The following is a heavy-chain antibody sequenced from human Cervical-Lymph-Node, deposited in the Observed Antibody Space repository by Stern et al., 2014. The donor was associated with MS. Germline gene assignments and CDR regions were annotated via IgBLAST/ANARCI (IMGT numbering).Heavy chain of an antibody. CDR3: ARETPNCSGGTCYPRIDY. Sequence: MQLVESGAEVKKPGASVKVSCKASGYTFSSYGFSWVRQAPGQGLEWMGWISVYNGDTSYAEKIQGRVTMTTDTSTSTAYMELRSLRSDDTAVYFCARETPNCSGGTCYPRIDYWGQGTLVTVS. J-gene: IGHJ4*02. CDR1: GYTFSSYG. CDR2: ISVYNGDT. V-gene: IGHV1-18*01. D-gene: IGHD2-15*01.